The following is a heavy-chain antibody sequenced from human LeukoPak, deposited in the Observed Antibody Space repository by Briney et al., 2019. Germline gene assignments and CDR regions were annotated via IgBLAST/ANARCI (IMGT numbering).Heavy chain of an antibody. J-gene: IGHJ5*02. Sequence: SETLSLTCTVSGYSISSGYYWGWIRQPPGKGLEWIGSIYHSGSTYYNPSLKSRVTISVDTSKNQFSLKLSSVTAADTAVYYCARDAVAGSNWFDPWGQGTLVTVSS. CDR2: IYHSGST. V-gene: IGHV4-38-2*02. CDR1: GYSISSGYY. CDR3: ARDAVAGSNWFDP. D-gene: IGHD6-19*01.